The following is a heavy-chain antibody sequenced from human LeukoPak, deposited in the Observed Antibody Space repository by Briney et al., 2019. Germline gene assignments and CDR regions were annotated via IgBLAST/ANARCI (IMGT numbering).Heavy chain of an antibody. J-gene: IGHJ6*03. Sequence: SETLSFTCAVSGGSISSSNWWSWVRQPPGKGLEWIGDIYHSASTNYNPSLKSRVTISVDKSKNQFSVKLGSVTAAGTAVYYCARIDSGSYYYYYMDVWGKGTTVTISS. CDR3: ARIDSGSYYYYYMDV. V-gene: IGHV4-4*02. CDR2: IYHSAST. CDR1: GGSISSSNW. D-gene: IGHD3-10*01.